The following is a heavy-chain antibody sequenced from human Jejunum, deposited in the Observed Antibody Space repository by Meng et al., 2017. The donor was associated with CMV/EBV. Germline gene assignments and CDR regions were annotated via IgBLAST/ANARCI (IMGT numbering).Heavy chain of an antibody. CDR1: FNNYA. CDR3: VKGRAPYCLGARCYSFDS. Sequence: FNNYAINWVRQTPGKALECLSSIINNGVDTYYADSVKGRFTISRDNSKNTVYLQMNSLRAEDAAVYYCVKGRAPYCLGARCYSFDSWGQGTPVTVSS. CDR2: IINNGVDT. V-gene: IGHV3-23*01. J-gene: IGHJ4*02. D-gene: IGHD2-2*01.